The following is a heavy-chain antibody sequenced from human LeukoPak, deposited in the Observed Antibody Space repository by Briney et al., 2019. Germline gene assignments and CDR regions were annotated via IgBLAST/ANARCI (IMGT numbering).Heavy chain of an antibody. J-gene: IGHJ4*02. Sequence: SETLSLTCTVSGGSISSYYWSCIRQPPGKGLEWIGYIYYSGSTNYNPSLKSRVTISVETSKNQFSLKLSSVTAADTAVYYCARGWGYFDYWGQGTLVTVSS. D-gene: IGHD7-27*01. CDR1: GGSISSYY. CDR2: IYYSGST. V-gene: IGHV4-59*01. CDR3: ARGWGYFDY.